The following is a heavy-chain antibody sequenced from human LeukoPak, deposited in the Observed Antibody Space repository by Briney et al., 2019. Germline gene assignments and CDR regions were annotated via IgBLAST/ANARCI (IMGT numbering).Heavy chain of an antibody. Sequence: SETLSLTCTVSGGSISSSSYYWGWIRQPPGKGLEWIGSIYYSGSTYYNPFLKSRVTISVDTSKNQFSLKLSSVTAADTAVYYCARHVWGGTENWFDPWGQGTLVTVSS. CDR2: IYYSGST. V-gene: IGHV4-39*01. J-gene: IGHJ5*02. CDR1: GGSISSSSYY. CDR3: ARHVWGGTENWFDP. D-gene: IGHD2-15*01.